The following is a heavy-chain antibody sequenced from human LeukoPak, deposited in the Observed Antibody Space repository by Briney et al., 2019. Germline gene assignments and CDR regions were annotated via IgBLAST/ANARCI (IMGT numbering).Heavy chain of an antibody. D-gene: IGHD5-12*01. Sequence: SGTLSLTCAVSGGSISSSAWWSWVRQPPGKGLEWIGEIYHSGSTNYNPSLRSRVTISLDTSKNQFSLKLSSVTAADTAIYYCPRTLGYAYGMDVWGQGTTVTVSS. CDR2: IYHSGST. CDR3: PRTLGYAYGMDV. J-gene: IGHJ6*02. V-gene: IGHV4-4*02. CDR1: GGSISSSAW.